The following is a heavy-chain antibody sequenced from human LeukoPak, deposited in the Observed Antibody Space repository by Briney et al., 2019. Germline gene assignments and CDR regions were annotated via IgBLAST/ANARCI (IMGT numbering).Heavy chain of an antibody. Sequence: SSETLSLTCTVSGGSISSYNWNWIRQSPGKGREWIGNIYYTGSTNYNPSLKGRVTISVDTSKNQFSLKLSSVTAADTAVFYCARGASGWYWIDYWGQGILVTVSS. D-gene: IGHD6-19*01. J-gene: IGHJ4*02. V-gene: IGHV4-59*01. CDR3: ARGASGWYWIDY. CDR1: GGSISSYN. CDR2: IYYTGST.